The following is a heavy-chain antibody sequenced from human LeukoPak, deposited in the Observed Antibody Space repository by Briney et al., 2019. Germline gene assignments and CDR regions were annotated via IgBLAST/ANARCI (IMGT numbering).Heavy chain of an antibody. J-gene: IGHJ6*03. CDR2: IYTSGST. Sequence: SETLSLTCTVSGGSISSYYWSWIRQPAGKGLEWIGRIYTSGSTNYNPSPKSRVTMSVDTSKNQFSLKLSSVTAADTAVYYCARDSPLEWLYYYYMDVWGKGTTVTVSS. CDR3: ARDSPLEWLYYYYMDV. D-gene: IGHD3-3*01. V-gene: IGHV4-4*07. CDR1: GGSISSYY.